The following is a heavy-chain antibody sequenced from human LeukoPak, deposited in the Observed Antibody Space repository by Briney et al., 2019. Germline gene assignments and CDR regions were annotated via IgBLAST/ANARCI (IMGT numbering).Heavy chain of an antibody. Sequence: ASVKVSCKASGYTFTGYYMHWVRQAPGQGLEWMGWINLNSGGTNYAQKFQGRVTMTRDTSISTAYMELSRLRSDDTAVYYCARARRGSSWSLWVYWGQGTLVTVSS. V-gene: IGHV1-2*02. CDR2: INLNSGGT. CDR1: GYTFTGYY. J-gene: IGHJ4*02. D-gene: IGHD6-13*01. CDR3: ARARRGSSWSLWVY.